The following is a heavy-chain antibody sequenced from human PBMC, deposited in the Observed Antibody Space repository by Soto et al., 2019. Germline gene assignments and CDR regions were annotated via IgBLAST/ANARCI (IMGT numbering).Heavy chain of an antibody. CDR2: VSSDGSDK. CDR1: GFPFGNFG. V-gene: IGHV3-30*18. CDR3: AKGSEVARQELDY. J-gene: IGHJ4*02. Sequence: QVQLVESGGGVVQPGRSLRPSCAASGFPFGNFGMHWVRQAPGKGRGGVAVVSSDGSDKYYSDSVKGRFTISRDNSKNTLFLQMNSLRVEDTAVYYCAKGSEVARQELDYWGQGTLVTVSS. D-gene: IGHD2-15*01.